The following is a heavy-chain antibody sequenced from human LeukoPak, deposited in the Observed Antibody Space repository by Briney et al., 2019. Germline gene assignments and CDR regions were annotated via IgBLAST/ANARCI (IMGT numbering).Heavy chain of an antibody. D-gene: IGHD3-9*01. CDR2: ISSNGGST. J-gene: IGHJ3*02. V-gene: IGHV3-64*01. CDR1: GFTFSSYA. Sequence: PGGSLRLSCAASGFTFSSYAMHWVRQAPGKGLEYVSAISSNGGSTYYANSVKGRFTISRDNSKNTLYLQMGSLRAEDMAVYYCARGLGDPYPNYDILTGGGAFDIWGQGTMVTVSS. CDR3: ARGLGDPYPNYDILTGGGAFDI.